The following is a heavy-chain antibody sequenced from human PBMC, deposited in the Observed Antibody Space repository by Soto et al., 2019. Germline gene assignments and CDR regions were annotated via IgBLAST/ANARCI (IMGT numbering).Heavy chain of an antibody. CDR1: GGTFSTYA. CDR2: IIPLFGTA. CDR3: ARPKGTYSSGYYYFDF. V-gene: IGHV1-69*01. D-gene: IGHD6-19*01. J-gene: IGHJ4*02. Sequence: QVQLEQSGGEVKQPGSSVRVSCKTSGGTFSTYAINWVRQAPGQGLGWMGAIIPLFGTADYSQKFQGRVTITADESTSTAYMELSSLRFDDTAVYFCARPKGTYSSGYYYFDFWGQGTLVTVSS.